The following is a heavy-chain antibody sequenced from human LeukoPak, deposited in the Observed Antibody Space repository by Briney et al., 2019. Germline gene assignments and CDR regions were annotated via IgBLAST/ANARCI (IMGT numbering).Heavy chain of an antibody. D-gene: IGHD2-2*01. J-gene: IGHJ3*02. CDR3: ARQKCTSTSCLTKNAFDI. CDR2: IYTSGST. V-gene: IGHV4-4*09. CDR1: GSISSYY. Sequence: SETLSLTCTVSGSISSYYWSWIRQPPGKGLEWIGYIYTSGSTNYNPSLKSRVTISVDTSKNQFSLDLSSVTAADTAVYYCARQKCTSTSCLTKNAFDIWGQGTMVTVSS.